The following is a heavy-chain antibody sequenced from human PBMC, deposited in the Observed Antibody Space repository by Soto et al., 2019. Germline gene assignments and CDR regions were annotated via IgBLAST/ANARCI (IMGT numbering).Heavy chain of an antibody. D-gene: IGHD6-6*01. J-gene: IGHJ6*02. CDR1: GGTFSSYA. V-gene: IGHV1-69*13. CDR2: IIPIFGTA. CDR3: ATMYSSSPRSRRDYYYYGMDV. Sequence: ASVKVSCKASGGTFSSYAIRWVRQAPGQGLEWMGGIIPIFGTANYAQKFQGRVTITADESTSTAYMELSSLRSEDTAVYYCATMYSSSPRSRRDYYYYGMDVWGQGTTVTVSS.